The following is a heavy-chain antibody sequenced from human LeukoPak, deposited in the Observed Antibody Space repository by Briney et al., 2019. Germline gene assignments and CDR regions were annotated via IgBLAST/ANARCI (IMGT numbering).Heavy chain of an antibody. D-gene: IGHD4-23*01. CDR3: ARGYGGNFRGNYYYGMDV. J-gene: IGHJ6*02. CDR1: GGSISSGGFY. CDR2: IYYSGST. V-gene: IGHV4-31*03. Sequence: SETLSLTCTVSGGSISSGGFYWSWIRQHPGKGLEWIGYIYYSGSTYYNPSLKSRVTISVDTSKNQFSLKLSSVTAADTAVYYCARGYGGNFRGNYYYGMDVWGQGTTVTVSS.